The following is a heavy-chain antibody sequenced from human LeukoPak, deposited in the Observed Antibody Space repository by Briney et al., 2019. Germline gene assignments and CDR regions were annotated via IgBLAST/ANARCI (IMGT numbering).Heavy chain of an antibody. J-gene: IGHJ4*02. Sequence: PGGSLRLSCAASGFTVSSNYMTWVRQAPGRGLEWVSVMYSDASTYYADSVRGRFTISRDNSRNTLYLQMNSLRAEDTAVYYCARETDYGDFFFDYWGQGTLVTVSS. V-gene: IGHV3-66*01. CDR3: ARETDYGDFFFDY. CDR2: MYSDAST. CDR1: GFTVSSNY. D-gene: IGHD4-17*01.